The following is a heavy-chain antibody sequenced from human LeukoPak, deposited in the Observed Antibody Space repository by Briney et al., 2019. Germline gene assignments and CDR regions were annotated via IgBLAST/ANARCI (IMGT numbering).Heavy chain of an antibody. Sequence: GGSLRLSCAASGFTFSNYWMHWARQIPGKGLVWVSRISSDGTNTHYADSVKGRFTISRDNAENTLYLQMTSPRAEDTAVYYCARDPGHSNYINDYWGQGTLVTVSS. J-gene: IGHJ4*02. CDR1: GFTFSNYW. CDR2: ISSDGTNT. V-gene: IGHV3-74*01. CDR3: ARDPGHSNYINDY. D-gene: IGHD4-11*01.